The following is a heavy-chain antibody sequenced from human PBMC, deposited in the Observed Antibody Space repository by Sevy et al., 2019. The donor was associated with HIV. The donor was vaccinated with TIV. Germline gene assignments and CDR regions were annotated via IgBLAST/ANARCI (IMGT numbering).Heavy chain of an antibody. CDR2: VTPNSGAT. J-gene: IGHJ5*02. D-gene: IGHD6-19*01. CDR1: GYNFY. V-gene: IGHV1-2*06. CDR3: AGQSLGWYNWFDP. Sequence: ASVKVSCKASGYNFYIHWVRQAPGQGLEWMGRVTPNSGATTYAQRFQGRVAMTMDTSISTAYMELSGLKSNDTAIYYCAGQSLGWYNWFDPWGQGTLVTVSS.